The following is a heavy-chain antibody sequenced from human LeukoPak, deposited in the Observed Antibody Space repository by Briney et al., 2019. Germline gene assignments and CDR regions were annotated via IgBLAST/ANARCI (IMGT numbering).Heavy chain of an antibody. CDR1: GFTFSNYA. CDR2: ISFDAKHK. V-gene: IGHV3-30*04. D-gene: IGHD2-15*01. Sequence: SGGSLRLSCAASGFTFSNYAMSWVRQAPGKGLEWLAVISFDAKHKYYGDSVKGRFTISRDNSNNTLYLQMSGLTSEDTALYYCARGRVVPAIRLDYWGRGTLVTVSS. J-gene: IGHJ4*02. CDR3: ARGRVVPAIRLDY.